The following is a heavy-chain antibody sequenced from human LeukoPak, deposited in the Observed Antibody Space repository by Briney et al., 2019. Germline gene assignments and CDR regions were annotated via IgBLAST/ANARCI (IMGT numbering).Heavy chain of an antibody. CDR3: ARLYTEYFDY. Sequence: PSEALSLPCTVSGGSISSSSYYWGWIRQPPGKGLEWIGSIYYSGSTYYNPSLKSRVTISVDTSKNQFSLKLSSVTAADTAVYYCARLYTEYFDYWGQGTLVTVSS. CDR2: IYYSGST. J-gene: IGHJ4*02. CDR1: GGSISSSSYY. V-gene: IGHV4-39*01. D-gene: IGHD3-16*01.